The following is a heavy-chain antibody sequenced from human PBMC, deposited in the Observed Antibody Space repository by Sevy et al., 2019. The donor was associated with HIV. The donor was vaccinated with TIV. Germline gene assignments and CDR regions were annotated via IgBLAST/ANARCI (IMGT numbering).Heavy chain of an antibody. CDR3: GARRYCSSTSCYRDWFDP. D-gene: IGHD2-2*02. V-gene: IGHV5-51*01. J-gene: IGHJ5*02. Sequence: GESLKISCKGSGYSFTSYWIGWVRQMPGKGLEWMGIIYPGDSDTRYSPSFQGHVTISGDKSIGTAYLQWSSLKASDTAMYYCGARRYCSSTSCYRDWFDPWGQGTLVTVSS. CDR1: GYSFTSYW. CDR2: IYPGDSDT.